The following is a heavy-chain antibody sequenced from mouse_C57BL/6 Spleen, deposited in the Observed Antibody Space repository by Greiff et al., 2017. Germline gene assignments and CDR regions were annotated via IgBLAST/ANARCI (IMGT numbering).Heavy chain of an antibody. CDR1: GYSITDYN. J-gene: IGHJ1*03. Sequence: EVQLQQSGPELVKPGASVKISCKASGYSITDYNMNWVKQSNGKSLEWIGVINPNYGTTSYNQKFKGKATLTVDQSSSTAYMQLNSLTSEDSAVYYCARTTTVVPHWYFDVWGTGTTVTVSS. CDR3: ARTTTVVPHWYFDV. V-gene: IGHV1-39*01. CDR2: INPNYGTT. D-gene: IGHD1-1*01.